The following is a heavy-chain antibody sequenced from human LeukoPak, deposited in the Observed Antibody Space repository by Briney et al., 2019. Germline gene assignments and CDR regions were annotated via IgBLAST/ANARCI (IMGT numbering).Heavy chain of an antibody. Sequence: ASVKVSCKVSGYTLTELSMHWVRQAPGKGLEWMGGFDPEDGETIYAQKFQGRVTMTEDTSTDTAYMELSSLRSEDTAVYYCATRATIFGVVIDAFDIWGQGTMVTVSS. D-gene: IGHD3-3*01. CDR3: ATRATIFGVVIDAFDI. V-gene: IGHV1-24*01. CDR2: FDPEDGET. J-gene: IGHJ3*02. CDR1: GYTLTELS.